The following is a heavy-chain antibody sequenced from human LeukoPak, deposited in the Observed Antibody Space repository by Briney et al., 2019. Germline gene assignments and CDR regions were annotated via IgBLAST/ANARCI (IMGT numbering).Heavy chain of an antibody. Sequence: ASVKVSCKASGYTFTGYYMHWVRQAPGQELEWMGWIYPNNGGTNYAQNFQGRVTMTRDTSMTTAYMELSSLRSDDTAVYYCARFSGSSNFDYWGQGTLVTVSS. V-gene: IGHV1-2*02. D-gene: IGHD1-26*01. CDR2: IYPNNGGT. CDR1: GYTFTGYY. CDR3: ARFSGSSNFDY. J-gene: IGHJ4*02.